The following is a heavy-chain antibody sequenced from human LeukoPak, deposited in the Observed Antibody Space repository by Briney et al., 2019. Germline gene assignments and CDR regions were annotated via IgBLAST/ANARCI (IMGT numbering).Heavy chain of an antibody. CDR2: ISSFSNFR. D-gene: IGHD6-13*01. V-gene: IGHV3-11*03. J-gene: IGHJ4*02. Sequence: GGSLRLSCAASGFTFSDYYMSWIRQAPGRGLEWVSHISSFSNFRSYADSVKGRFTISRDNAKNSLYLQVNSLRAEDTAVYYCARPTIAAAGNFEYWGQGTLVTVSS. CDR1: GFTFSDYY. CDR3: ARPTIAAAGNFEY.